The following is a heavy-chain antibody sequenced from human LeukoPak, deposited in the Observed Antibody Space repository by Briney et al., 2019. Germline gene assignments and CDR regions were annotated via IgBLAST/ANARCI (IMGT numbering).Heavy chain of an antibody. D-gene: IGHD3-10*01. CDR3: ARLGEDYYYYYMDV. J-gene: IGHJ6*03. V-gene: IGHV3-11*04. Sequence: GGSLRLSCAASGFTFSDYYMSWIRQAPGKGLEWVSYISSSGSTIYYADSVKGRFTISRDNAKNSLYLQMNSLRAEDTAVYYCARLGEDYYYYYMDVWGKGTTVTVSS. CDR1: GFTFSDYY. CDR2: ISSSGSTI.